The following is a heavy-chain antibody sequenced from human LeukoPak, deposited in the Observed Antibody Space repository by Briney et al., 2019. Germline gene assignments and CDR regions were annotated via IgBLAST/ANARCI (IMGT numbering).Heavy chain of an antibody. CDR2: IYSSGTT. J-gene: IGHJ4*02. CDR1: GGSISISTYY. CDR3: ARAGYSSSWYAQFPFSFDY. V-gene: IGHV4-39*07. D-gene: IGHD6-13*01. Sequence: NASETLSLTCTVSGGSISISTYYWGWVRQPPGKGLEWIGSIYSSGTTYYNPSLKSQFTISLDTSKNQFSLKLSSVTAADTAVYYCARAGYSSSWYAQFPFSFDYWGQGTLVTVSS.